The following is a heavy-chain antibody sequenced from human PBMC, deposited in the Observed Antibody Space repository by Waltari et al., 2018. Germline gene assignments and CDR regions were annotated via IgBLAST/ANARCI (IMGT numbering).Heavy chain of an antibody. Sequence: EVQLVETGGGLIQPGGSLRLSCAASGFTVSSNYMSWVRQAPGTGLEWVSVIYSGGSTYYADSVKGRFTISRDNSKNTLYLQMNSLRAEDTAVYYCARENAVRGVGRGYFDYWGQGTLVTVSS. J-gene: IGHJ4*02. D-gene: IGHD3-10*01. CDR1: GFTVSSNY. CDR2: IYSGGST. V-gene: IGHV3-53*02. CDR3: ARENAVRGVGRGYFDY.